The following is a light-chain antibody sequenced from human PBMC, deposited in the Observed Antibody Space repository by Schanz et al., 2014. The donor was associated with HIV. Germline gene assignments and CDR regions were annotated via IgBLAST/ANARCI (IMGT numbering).Light chain of an antibody. CDR3: QQYNEYPHT. CDR2: KAS. J-gene: IGKJ2*01. Sequence: DIQMTQSPSTLSASVGDRVTITCRASQDIRARLAWYQQKPGKAPNLLIYKASSLESGVPSRFSGSGFGTEFTLTISSLQPDDFATYYCQQYNEYPHTFGQGTKLEIK. V-gene: IGKV1-5*03. CDR1: QDIRAR.